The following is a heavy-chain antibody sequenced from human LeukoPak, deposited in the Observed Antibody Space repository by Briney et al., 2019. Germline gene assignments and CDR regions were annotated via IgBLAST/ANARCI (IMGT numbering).Heavy chain of an antibody. Sequence: ASVKVSCKASGYTFTSYGINWVRQDPGQGLDWMGWIRAYNGNTNYAQKLQGRVTMTTDTSTSTAYMELRSLRSDDTAVYYCARGWGYCSSTSCGTPYYMDVWGKGTTVTISS. CDR3: ARGWGYCSSTSCGTPYYMDV. J-gene: IGHJ6*03. D-gene: IGHD2-2*01. V-gene: IGHV1-18*01. CDR1: GYTFTSYG. CDR2: IRAYNGNT.